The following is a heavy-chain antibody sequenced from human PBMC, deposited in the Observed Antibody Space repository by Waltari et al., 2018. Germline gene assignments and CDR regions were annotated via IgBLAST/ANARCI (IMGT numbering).Heavy chain of an antibody. CDR1: GFTLSDHY. V-gene: IGHV3-72*01. D-gene: IGHD3-10*02. Sequence: EVQLVESGGGLVQPGGSLRLSCAASGFTLSDHYMDWVRQAPGKGLEWVGRSKNKAQRYTTEYAASMKGRFTISRDESKNSLYLQMKSLRPGDTAVYYCVVNMFNTEGYWGQGTLVTASS. CDR2: SKNKAQRYTT. CDR3: VVNMFNTEGY. J-gene: IGHJ4*02.